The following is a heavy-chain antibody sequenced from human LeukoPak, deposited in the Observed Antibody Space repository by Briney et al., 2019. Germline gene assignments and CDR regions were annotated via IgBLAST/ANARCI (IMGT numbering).Heavy chain of an antibody. CDR3: ARHEDYYDSSGYDLFQH. CDR2: IYYSGST. Sequence: SETLSLTCAVYGGSFSSYYWSWIRQPPGKGLEWIGYIYYSGSTNYNPSLKSRATISVDTSKNQFSLKLSSVTAADTAVYYCARHEDYYDSSGYDLFQHWGQGTLVTVSS. D-gene: IGHD3-22*01. CDR1: GGSFSSYY. J-gene: IGHJ1*01. V-gene: IGHV4-59*08.